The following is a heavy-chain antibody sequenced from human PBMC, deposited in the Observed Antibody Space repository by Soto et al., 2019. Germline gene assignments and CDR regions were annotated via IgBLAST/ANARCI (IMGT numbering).Heavy chain of an antibody. CDR3: ANRGYGNYQRDNWFDP. J-gene: IGHJ5*01. Sequence: CGPALVNPTPTLPLACTFSGFSLTAPGAGVGWIGKKKGNALEWLALTYWNDDTRYNPALKSRLTITKDTSKNQVVLTMTNMDPVDTATFYCANRGYGNYQRDNWFDPWGQGIMVTVSS. D-gene: IGHD4-17*01. CDR1: GFSLTAPGAG. CDR2: TYWNDDT. V-gene: IGHV2-5*01.